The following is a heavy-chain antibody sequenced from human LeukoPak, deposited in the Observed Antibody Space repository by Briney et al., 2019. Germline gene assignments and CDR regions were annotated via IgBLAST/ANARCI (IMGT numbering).Heavy chain of an antibody. D-gene: IGHD6-19*01. CDR3: ARSRGYSSGWYPIPTYYFDY. CDR2: IYYSGST. Sequence: SETLSLTCTVSGGSISSYYWSWIRQPPGKGLEWIGYIYYSGSTNYNPSLKSRVTISVDTSKNQFSLKLSSVTAADTAVYYCARSRGYSSGWYPIPTYYFDYWGQGTLVTVSS. J-gene: IGHJ4*02. V-gene: IGHV4-59*01. CDR1: GGSISSYY.